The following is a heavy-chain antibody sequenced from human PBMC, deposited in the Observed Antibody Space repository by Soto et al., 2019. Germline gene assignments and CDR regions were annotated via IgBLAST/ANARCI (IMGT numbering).Heavy chain of an antibody. J-gene: IGHJ6*02. CDR3: ARDRRYCRGGRCYLNDDGMDV. Sequence: QVQLQESGPGLVKPSGTLSLTCAVSGGSISSSNWWSWVRQPPGKGLEGIGEIYHSGSTNYNPSLKSRVTKSLDKSKNQSSMKLCSVPAADSAVYYCARDRRYCRGGRCYLNDDGMDVLGQGTTFTVSS. D-gene: IGHD2-15*01. CDR1: GGSISSSNW. V-gene: IGHV4-4*02. CDR2: IYHSGST.